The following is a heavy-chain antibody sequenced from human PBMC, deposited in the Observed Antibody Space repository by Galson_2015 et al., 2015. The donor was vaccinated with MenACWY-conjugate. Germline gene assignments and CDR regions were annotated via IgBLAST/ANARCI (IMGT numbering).Heavy chain of an antibody. V-gene: IGHV3-48*03. D-gene: IGHD3-22*01. J-gene: IGHJ1*01. CDR1: GFTFSSYE. CDR3: ARGVYDSSGYYFP. CDR2: ISSSGNTI. Sequence: SLRLSCAASGFTFSSYEMNWVCQAPGKGLEWVSYISSSGNTIYYADSVKGRFTISRDNAENSLYLQMNSLRAEDTAVYYCARGVYDSSGYYFPWGQGTLVTVSS.